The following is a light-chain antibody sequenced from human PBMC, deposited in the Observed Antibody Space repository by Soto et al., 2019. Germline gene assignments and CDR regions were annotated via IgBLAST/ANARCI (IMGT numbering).Light chain of an antibody. J-gene: IGLJ1*01. V-gene: IGLV2-8*01. CDR3: CSHAGNNNYV. CDR1: SRDVGGQNY. Sequence: QSVLTQPPSASLSPGQSVAISCTGTSRDVGGQNYVSWFQQYPGKAPKLLIYAVSNRPSGVPYRFSGSKSGNTASLTISGLRAEDEADYFCCSHAGNNNYVFGTGTKVTVL. CDR2: AVS.